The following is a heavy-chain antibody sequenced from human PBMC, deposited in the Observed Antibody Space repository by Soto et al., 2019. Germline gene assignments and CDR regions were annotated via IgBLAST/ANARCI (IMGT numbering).Heavy chain of an antibody. Sequence: GESLKISCKGSGYNFATDWIGWVCQMPGKGPEWMGIIYPADSDTRYSPSSQGQVTLSAYKSISTAYLQWSSLKASDTAMYFCARYWHSYSLNYYRGMDVWGQGTTVTVSS. CDR1: GYNFATDW. V-gene: IGHV5-51*01. CDR2: IYPADSDT. CDR3: ARYWHSYSLNYYRGMDV. J-gene: IGHJ6*02. D-gene: IGHD5-18*01.